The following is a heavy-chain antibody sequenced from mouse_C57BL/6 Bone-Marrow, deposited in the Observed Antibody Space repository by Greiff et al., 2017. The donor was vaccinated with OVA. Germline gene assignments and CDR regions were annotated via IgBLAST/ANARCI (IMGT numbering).Heavy chain of an antibody. CDR1: GFTFSSYG. CDR3: ARRELRRGYVDV. J-gene: IGHJ1*03. CDR2: ISSGGSYT. V-gene: IGHV5-6*02. Sequence: EVKLMESGGDLVKPGGSLKLSCAASGFTFSSYGMSWVRQTPDKRLEWVATISSGGSYTYYPDSVKGRFTISRDNAKNTLYLQMSSLKSEDTAMYYCARRELRRGYVDVWGTGTTVTVSS.